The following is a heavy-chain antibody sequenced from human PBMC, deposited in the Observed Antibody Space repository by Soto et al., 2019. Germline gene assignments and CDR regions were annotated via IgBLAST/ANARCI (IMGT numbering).Heavy chain of an antibody. V-gene: IGHV3-30*03. Sequence: GGSLRLSCAASGFTFSSYGMHWVRQAPGKGLEWVAVISYDGSNKYAATVKGRFTISRDDSKNSAYLQMNSLKTEDTAVYYCAVDIVGTGSYWGQGTLVTVSS. J-gene: IGHJ4*02. D-gene: IGHD5-12*01. CDR3: AVDIVGTGSY. CDR2: ISYDGSNK. CDR1: GFTFSSYG.